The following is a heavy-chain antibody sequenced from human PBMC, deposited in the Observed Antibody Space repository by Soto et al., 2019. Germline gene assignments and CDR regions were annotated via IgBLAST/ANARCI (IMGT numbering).Heavy chain of an antibody. CDR2: INHSGST. CDR1: GGSFSGYY. V-gene: IGHV4-34*01. Sequence: QVQLQQWGAGLLKPSETLSLTCAVYGGSFSGYYWSWIRQPPGKGLEWIGEINHSGSTNYNPSLKSRVTISVDTSKNQFSLKLSSVTAADTAVYYCARAGYDFWSGYPRSVAGLSRENDYWGQGTLVTVSS. J-gene: IGHJ4*02. CDR3: ARAGYDFWSGYPRSVAGLSRENDY. D-gene: IGHD3-3*01.